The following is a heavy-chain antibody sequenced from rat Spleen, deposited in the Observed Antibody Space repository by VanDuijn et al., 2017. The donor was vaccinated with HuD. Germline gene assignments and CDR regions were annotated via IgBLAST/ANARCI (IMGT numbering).Heavy chain of an antibody. CDR1: KFTFSNYA. D-gene: IGHD1-12*02. CDR3: TRLGVTMMAIFFDY. J-gene: IGHJ2*01. V-gene: IGHV5S13*01. Sequence: EVQLVESGGGLVQPGRSLKLSCAASKFTFSNYAMAWVRQASTKGLEWVASISPGGDNTYYRDSVKGRFTISRDNVENILYLKMDSLRSEDTATYYCTRLGVTMMAIFFDYWGQGVMVTVSS. CDR2: ISPGGDNT.